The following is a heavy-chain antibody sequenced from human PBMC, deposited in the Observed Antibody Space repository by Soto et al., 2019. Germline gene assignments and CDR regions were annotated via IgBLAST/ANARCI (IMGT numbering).Heavy chain of an antibody. D-gene: IGHD4-4*01. J-gene: IGHJ2*01. CDR1: GFTFSSYA. CDR3: ARPLWRDDYNWGYFDL. Sequence: QVQLVESGGGVVQPGRSLRLSCAASGFTFSSYAMHWVRQAPGKGLAWVAVISYDGSNKYYADSVKGRFTSSRDNSKNTLYLQMNSLRAEDTAVYYCARPLWRDDYNWGYFDLWGRGTRVTVSS. CDR2: ISYDGSNK. V-gene: IGHV3-30-3*01.